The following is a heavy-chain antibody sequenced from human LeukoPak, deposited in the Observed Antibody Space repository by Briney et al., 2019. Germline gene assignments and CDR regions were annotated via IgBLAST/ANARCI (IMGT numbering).Heavy chain of an antibody. Sequence: GGSLRLSCAASGFAFSSYSMNWVRQAPGKGLEWVSSISSSSSYIYYADSVKGRFTISRGNAKNPLYLQMNSLRAEDAAVYYCARVPEQRHWNFDYWGQGTLVTVSS. CDR3: ARVPEQRHWNFDY. CDR1: GFAFSSYS. D-gene: IGHD6-25*01. CDR2: ISSSSSYI. V-gene: IGHV3-21*01. J-gene: IGHJ4*02.